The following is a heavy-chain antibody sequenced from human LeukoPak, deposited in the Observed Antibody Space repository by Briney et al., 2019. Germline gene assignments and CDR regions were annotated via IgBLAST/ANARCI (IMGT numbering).Heavy chain of an antibody. D-gene: IGHD3-3*01. V-gene: IGHV5-51*01. CDR2: IYPGDSDT. CDR3: ARHSPHTYYDFWSGYYNFDY. CDR1: GSRFTSYW. Sequence: GGSLEISFQGSGSRFTSYWIGWVRRLPGKGREGMGIIYPGDSDTRYSPSFQGQVTISADKSISTAYLQWSTLKASDTAMYYCARHSPHTYYDFWSGYYNFDYWGQGALVTVSS. J-gene: IGHJ4*02.